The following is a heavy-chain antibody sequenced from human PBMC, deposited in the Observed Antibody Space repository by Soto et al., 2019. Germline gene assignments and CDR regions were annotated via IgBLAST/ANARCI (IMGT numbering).Heavy chain of an antibody. Sequence: GGSLRLSCVASGFTLSSFSMSWVRQTPGKGLEWVSSITTGNDYISYADSVKGRFTISRDDAKNSLFLQMNSLRAEDTALYFCARDSYSSLFDSWGQGTLVTVSS. CDR1: GFTLSSFS. V-gene: IGHV3-21*01. D-gene: IGHD6-19*01. CDR2: ITTGNDYI. CDR3: ARDSYSSLFDS. J-gene: IGHJ5*01.